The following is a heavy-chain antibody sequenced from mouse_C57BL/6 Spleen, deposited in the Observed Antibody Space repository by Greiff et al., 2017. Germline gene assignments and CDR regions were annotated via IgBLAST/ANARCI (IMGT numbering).Heavy chain of an antibody. V-gene: IGHV1-15*01. CDR1: GYTFTDYE. D-gene: IGHD3-2*02. CDR3: TRWGVRDSSGYEAY. J-gene: IGHJ3*01. CDR2: IDPETGGT. Sequence: QVQLQQSGAELVRPGASVTLSCKASGYTFTDYEMHWVKQTPVHGLEWIGAIDPETGGTDYNQKFKGKAILTADKSSSTAYMELRSLTSEDSAVYDCTRWGVRDSSGYEAYWGQGTLVTVSA.